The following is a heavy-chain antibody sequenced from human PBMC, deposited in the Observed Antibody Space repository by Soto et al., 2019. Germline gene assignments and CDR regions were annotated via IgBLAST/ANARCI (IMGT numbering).Heavy chain of an antibody. J-gene: IGHJ4*02. V-gene: IGHV4-59*01. CDR2: IYYSGST. CDR1: GGSISSYY. Sequence: PSETLSLTCTASGGSISSYYWSWIRQPPGKGLEWIGYIYYSGSTNYNPSLKSRVTISVDTSKNQFSLKLSSVTAADTAVYYCARDGGGYRYGYYFDYWGQGTLVTVSS. CDR3: ARDGGGYRYGYYFDY. D-gene: IGHD5-18*01.